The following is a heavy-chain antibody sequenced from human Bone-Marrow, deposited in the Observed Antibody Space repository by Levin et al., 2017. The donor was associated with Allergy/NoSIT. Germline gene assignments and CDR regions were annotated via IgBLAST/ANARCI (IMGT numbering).Heavy chain of an antibody. CDR2: IYTTGST. CDR3: ARDRLASLYYYSMDV. Sequence: SQTLSLTCSVSGGSISSGRYYLTWVRQSAGKGLEWIGRIYTTGSTNYNPSLESRVTISRDTFKKEVYLTLSSVTAADTAVYYCARDRLASLYYYSMDVWGRGTTVIVSS. V-gene: IGHV4-61*02. J-gene: IGHJ6*03. CDR1: GGSISSGRYY.